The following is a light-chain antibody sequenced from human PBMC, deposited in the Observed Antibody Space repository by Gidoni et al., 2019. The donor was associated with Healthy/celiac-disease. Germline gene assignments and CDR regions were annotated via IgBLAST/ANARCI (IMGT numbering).Light chain of an antibody. CDR2: DES. Sequence: SYVLTQPPSVSVAPGLTARITCGGNNHGSKSVHWYQQKPGQAPVLVVYDESDRPSGIPERFSGSNSGNTATLTISRVEAGDEADYYCQVWDSSSDHLYVFGTGTKVTVL. CDR3: QVWDSSSDHLYV. CDR1: NHGSKS. V-gene: IGLV3-21*02. J-gene: IGLJ1*01.